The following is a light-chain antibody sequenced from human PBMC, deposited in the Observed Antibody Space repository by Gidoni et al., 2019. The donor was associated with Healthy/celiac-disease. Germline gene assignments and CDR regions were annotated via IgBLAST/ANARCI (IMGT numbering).Light chain of an antibody. CDR2: WAS. Sequence: DIVMTQSPDSLAVSLGERATINCKSSQSVLYSSNNKNYLAWYQQKPGQPPKLLIYWASTRDSGVPDRFSGSWSGTDFTLTISSLQAEDVAVYYCQQYYSTPFTFGPGTKVDIK. CDR3: QQYYSTPFT. J-gene: IGKJ3*01. CDR1: QSVLYSSNNKNY. V-gene: IGKV4-1*01.